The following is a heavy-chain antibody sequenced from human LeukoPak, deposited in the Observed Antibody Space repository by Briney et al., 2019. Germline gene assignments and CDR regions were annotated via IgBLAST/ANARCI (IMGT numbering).Heavy chain of an antibody. Sequence: GGSLRLSCAASGFTFSSYAMHWVRQAPGKGLEWVAVMSYDGSNKYYADSVKGRFTISRDNSKNTLYLQMNSLRAEDTAVYYCARDRVGFGELQEVFWFDPWGQGTLVTVSS. J-gene: IGHJ5*02. CDR2: MSYDGSNK. V-gene: IGHV3-30-3*01. CDR3: ARDRVGFGELQEVFWFDP. D-gene: IGHD3-10*01. CDR1: GFTFSSYA.